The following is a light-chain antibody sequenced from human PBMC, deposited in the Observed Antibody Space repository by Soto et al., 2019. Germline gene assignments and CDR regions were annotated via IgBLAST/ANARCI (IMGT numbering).Light chain of an antibody. J-gene: IGKJ4*01. CDR2: DAS. Sequence: EIVLTQSPATLSLSPGKRATLSWRASQSVSSYLAWYQQKPGQAPRLLIYDASNRATGIPARFSGSGSGTDFTLTIGSLEPEDFAVYYCQQRSNWPPLTFGGGTKVDI. CDR3: QQRSNWPPLT. V-gene: IGKV3-11*01. CDR1: QSVSSY.